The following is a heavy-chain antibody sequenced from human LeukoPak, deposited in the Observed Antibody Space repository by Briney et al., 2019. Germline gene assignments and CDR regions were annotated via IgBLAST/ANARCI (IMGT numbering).Heavy chain of an antibody. V-gene: IGHV3-30*04. CDR2: ISYDGSNK. CDR3: ARGSQYYDSSGYYGPDY. J-gene: IGHJ4*02. Sequence: GGSLRLSCAASGFTFSSYAMHWVRQAPGKGLEWVAVISYDGSNKYYADSVKGRFTISRDNSKNTLYLQMNSLRAEDTAVYYCARGSQYYDSSGYYGPDYWGQGTLVTVSS. D-gene: IGHD3-22*01. CDR1: GFTFSSYA.